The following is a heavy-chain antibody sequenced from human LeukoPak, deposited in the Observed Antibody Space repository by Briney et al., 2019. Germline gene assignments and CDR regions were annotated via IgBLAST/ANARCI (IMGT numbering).Heavy chain of an antibody. J-gene: IGHJ6*02. V-gene: IGHV3-43*01. D-gene: IGHD1-26*01. CDR2: TSWDGGST. Sequence: GGSLRLSCAASGFTFDDYTMHWVRQAPGKGLEWASLTSWDGGSTYYADSVKGRFTISRDNSKNSLYLQMNSLRTEDTALYYCAKVSSKWELRYYGMDVWGQGTTVTVSS. CDR3: AKVSSKWELRYYGMDV. CDR1: GFTFDDYT.